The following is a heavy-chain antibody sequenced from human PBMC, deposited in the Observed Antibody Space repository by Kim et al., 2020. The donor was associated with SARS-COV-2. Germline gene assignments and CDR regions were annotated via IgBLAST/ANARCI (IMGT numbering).Heavy chain of an antibody. Sequence: SETLSLTCTVSGGSISSSSYYWGWIRQPPGKGLEWIGSIYYSGSTYYNPSLKSRVTISVDTSKNQFSLKLSSVTAADTAVYYCARQGWLVYWFDPWGQGTLVTVSS. CDR1: GGSISSSSYY. CDR3: ARQGWLVYWFDP. J-gene: IGHJ5*02. D-gene: IGHD6-19*01. V-gene: IGHV4-39*01. CDR2: IYYSGST.